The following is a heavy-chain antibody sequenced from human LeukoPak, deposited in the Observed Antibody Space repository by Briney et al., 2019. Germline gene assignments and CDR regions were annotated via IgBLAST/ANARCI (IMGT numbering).Heavy chain of an antibody. J-gene: IGHJ4*02. CDR1: GFTFSSYS. Sequence: GGSLRLSCAASGFTFSSYSMNWVRQAPGKGLEWVSSISSSSSYIYYADSVKGRFTISRDNAKNSLYLQMNSLRAEDTAVYYCARVGISDSWSLGYWGQGTLVTVSS. V-gene: IGHV3-21*01. D-gene: IGHD6-13*01. CDR2: ISSSSSYI. CDR3: ARVGISDSWSLGY.